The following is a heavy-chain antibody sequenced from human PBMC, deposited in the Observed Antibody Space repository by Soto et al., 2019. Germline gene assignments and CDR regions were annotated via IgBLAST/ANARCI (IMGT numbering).Heavy chain of an antibody. J-gene: IGHJ6*03. CDR1: GYSVTSYW. CDR3: VSSRPGGRWYYMDV. V-gene: IGHV5-51*01. Sequence: GEALKISCKGSGYSVTSYWICGVRQMPGKGLEVVGIIYPGYSDTRYSPAFQGQVHISADKSISTASLQWSSLKASDTAMYYCVSSRPGGRWYYMDVWGKGTTVTVSS. CDR2: IYPGYSDT. D-gene: IGHD3-10*01.